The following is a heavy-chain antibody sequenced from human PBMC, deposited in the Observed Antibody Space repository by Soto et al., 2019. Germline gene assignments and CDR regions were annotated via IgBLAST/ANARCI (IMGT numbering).Heavy chain of an antibody. J-gene: IGHJ4*02. D-gene: IGHD3-16*01. CDR1: GGSLSRNSYS. CDR3: ARHGAYDSVWGKSDGSDY. CDR2: MYSSGAT. V-gene: IGHV4-39*01. Sequence: QLQLQESGPGLVKPSETLSLACTVSGGSLSRNSYSWDRIRQPPGKGLEWIGSMYSSGATYPNPSLHRRVTISVDTAKNQFSLHLSSVPAADTSVYYWARHGAYDSVWGKSDGSDYGGQGTLVSVPS.